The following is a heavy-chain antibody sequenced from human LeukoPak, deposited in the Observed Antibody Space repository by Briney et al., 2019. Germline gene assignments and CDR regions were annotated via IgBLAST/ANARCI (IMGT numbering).Heavy chain of an antibody. D-gene: IGHD3-16*01. V-gene: IGHV5-51*01. Sequence: GESLKTSCKGSAFTFSTYSFAWVRQMPGKGLEWMGVIYAGDSSTRYSPSFQGQVTISVDKSISTAYLQWSSLKASDSAIYYCARHSCYDSWGQGTLVTVSS. CDR1: AFTFSTYS. J-gene: IGHJ4*02. CDR3: ARHSCYDS. CDR2: IYAGDSST.